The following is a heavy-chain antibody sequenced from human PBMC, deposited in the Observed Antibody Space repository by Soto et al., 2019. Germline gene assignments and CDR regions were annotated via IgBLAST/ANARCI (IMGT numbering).Heavy chain of an antibody. V-gene: IGHV3-23*01. CDR1: EFSFDDYA. D-gene: IGHD6-13*01. CDR2: ITFTGVST. CDR3: AKASVWYPYFDS. Sequence: GGSLRLSCAASEFSFDDYAMIWVRQAPGKGLEWVSSITFTGVSTYYADSVKGRFTISRDNSKDTLYLQMNSLRAEDTAIYYCAKASVWYPYFDSWXQGTLVTVSS. J-gene: IGHJ4*02.